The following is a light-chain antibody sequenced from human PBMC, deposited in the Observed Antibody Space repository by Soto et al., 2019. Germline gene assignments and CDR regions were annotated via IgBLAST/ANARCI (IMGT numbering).Light chain of an antibody. CDR3: QQYYSYPRIT. V-gene: IGKV1-5*01. J-gene: IGKJ4*01. CDR1: QSISSW. CDR2: DAS. Sequence: DIQMTQSPSTLSASVGDRVTITCRASQSISSWLAWYQQKPGKAPKLLIYDASSLESGVPSRFSGSGSGTDFTLTISCLQSEDFATYYCQQYYSYPRITFGGGTKVDIK.